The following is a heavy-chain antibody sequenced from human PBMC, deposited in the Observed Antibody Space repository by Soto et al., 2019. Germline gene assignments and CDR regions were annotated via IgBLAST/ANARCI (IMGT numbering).Heavy chain of an antibody. V-gene: IGHV3-23*01. D-gene: IGHD6-19*01. CDR2: ISGSGGST. J-gene: IGHJ4*02. CDR1: GYTFSSYA. Sequence: EVQLLESGGGLVQPGGSLRLSCAASGYTFSSYAMSWVRQAPGKGLEWVSAISGSGGSTYYADSVKGRFTISRDNSKNALYLQMNSLRAEDTAVYYCAKDMNPPRFRVAGTRGAFDYWGQGTLVTVSS. CDR3: AKDMNPPRFRVAGTRGAFDY.